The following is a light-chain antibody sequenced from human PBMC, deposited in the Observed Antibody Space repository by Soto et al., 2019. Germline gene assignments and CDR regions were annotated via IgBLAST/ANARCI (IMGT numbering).Light chain of an antibody. Sequence: EIVMPKSPATLSVSPGARAPLSGRASQSVSNKLAWYQQKLGQPPRLLIFDASSRATGIPARFSGSGSGTDFTLTISRLEPEDFAVYYRQQYGSSGTFGQGTKVDIK. CDR2: DAS. CDR1: QSVSNK. V-gene: IGKV3-20*01. CDR3: QQYGSSGT. J-gene: IGKJ1*01.